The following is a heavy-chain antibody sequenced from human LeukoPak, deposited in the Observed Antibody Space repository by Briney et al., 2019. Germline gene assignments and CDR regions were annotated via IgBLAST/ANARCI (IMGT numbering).Heavy chain of an antibody. J-gene: IGHJ4*02. Sequence: ASVKVSCKASGYTFTNSALHWVRQAPGERPEWMGWINGGNGNTKYSQDFQGRVTITRDTSASTAYMKLSRLRSEDTAVYYCARGYCDTTNCYSYDYWGLGTLVTVSS. CDR2: INGGNGNT. CDR1: GYTFTNSA. CDR3: ARGYCDTTNCYSYDY. D-gene: IGHD2-2*01. V-gene: IGHV1-3*01.